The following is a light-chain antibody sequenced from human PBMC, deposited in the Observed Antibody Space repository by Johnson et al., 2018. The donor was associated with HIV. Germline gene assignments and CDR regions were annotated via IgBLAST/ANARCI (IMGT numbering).Light chain of an antibody. CDR2: ENN. V-gene: IGLV1-51*01. Sequence: HSVLTQPPSVSAAPGQKVTISCSGSSSNIGNNYVSWYQQLPGTAPRLLIYENNKRPSGIPDRFSGSKSGTSATLGITGLQTGDEADCYCGTWDSSLRAYVFGTGTTVTVL. CDR3: GTWDSSLRAYV. CDR1: SSNIGNNY. J-gene: IGLJ1*01.